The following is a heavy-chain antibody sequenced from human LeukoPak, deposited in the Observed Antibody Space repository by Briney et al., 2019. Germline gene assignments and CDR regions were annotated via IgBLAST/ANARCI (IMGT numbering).Heavy chain of an antibody. J-gene: IGHJ6*02. CDR2: ITSNSNYK. CDR3: ARDEGYCSANSCYYYGMDV. D-gene: IGHD2-15*01. V-gene: IGHV3-21*01. CDR1: AFTFSSYT. Sequence: GGSLRLSCAVSAFTFSSYTMNWVRQAPGKGLEWVSSITSNSNYKYYVDSVKGRFTISRDNAKNSLYLQMNSLGAEDTAVYYCARDEGYCSANSCYYYGMDVWGQGTTVTVSS.